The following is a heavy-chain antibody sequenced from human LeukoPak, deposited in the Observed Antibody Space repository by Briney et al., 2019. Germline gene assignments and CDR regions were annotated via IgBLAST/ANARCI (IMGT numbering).Heavy chain of an antibody. J-gene: IGHJ3*02. V-gene: IGHV4-59*01. D-gene: IGHD3-3*01. Sequence: SETLSLTCTVSGGSISSYYWSWIRQPPVKVLEWIGYIYYSGSTNYNPSLKSRVTISVDTSKNQFSLKLSSVTAADTAVYYCARATPYDFWSGYYLDVFDIWGQGTMVTVSS. CDR1: GGSISSYY. CDR2: IYYSGST. CDR3: ARATPYDFWSGYYLDVFDI.